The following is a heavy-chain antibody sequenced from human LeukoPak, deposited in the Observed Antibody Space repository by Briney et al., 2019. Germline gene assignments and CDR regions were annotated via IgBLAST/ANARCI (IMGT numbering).Heavy chain of an antibody. CDR2: ISPSGGST. CDR3: ARGYDYYGSGSYYRYYYYYMDV. D-gene: IGHD3-10*01. CDR1: GYTFTSNY. Sequence: ASVKVSCKAFGYTFTSNYMHWVRQAPGQGPEWMGVISPSGGSTTYAQKFQGRVTMTTDTSTSTAYMELRSLRSDDTAVYYCARGYDYYGSGSYYRYYYYYMDVWGKGTTVTVSS. J-gene: IGHJ6*03. V-gene: IGHV1-46*01.